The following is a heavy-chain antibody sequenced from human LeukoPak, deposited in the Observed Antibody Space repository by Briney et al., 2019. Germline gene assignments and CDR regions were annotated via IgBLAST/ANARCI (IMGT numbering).Heavy chain of an antibody. CDR3: ASGLSDGSGYQSYYYMDV. J-gene: IGHJ6*03. D-gene: IGHD3-22*01. CDR1: GYTFTGYY. V-gene: IGHV1-2*02. CDR2: INPNSGGT. Sequence: ASVKVSCKASGYTFTGYYMHWVRQAPGQGLEWMGWINPNSGGTNYAQKFQGRVTMTRDTSISTAYMELSRLRSDGTAVYYCASGLSDGSGYQSYYYMDVWGKGTTVTVSS.